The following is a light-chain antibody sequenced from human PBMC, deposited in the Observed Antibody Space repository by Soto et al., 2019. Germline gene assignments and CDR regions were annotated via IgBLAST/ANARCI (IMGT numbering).Light chain of an antibody. Sequence: QSALTQPPSASGSPGQSVTISCTGTGSDVGGYSYVSWYQHHPGKAPKLMLYEVSTRPSGVPDRFSGSKSGNTASLTVSGLQAEDEADYYCSSYAGSNIYVVFGGGTQLTVL. J-gene: IGLJ2*01. CDR1: GSDVGGYSY. CDR2: EVS. CDR3: SSYAGSNIYVV. V-gene: IGLV2-8*01.